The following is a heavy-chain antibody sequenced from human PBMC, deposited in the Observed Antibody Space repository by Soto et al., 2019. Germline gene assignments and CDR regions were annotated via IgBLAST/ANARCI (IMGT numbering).Heavy chain of an antibody. CDR1: GYSFTIYW. D-gene: IGHD2-2*01. CDR2: IYPGDSDT. CDR3: ARLPIVXVPAANTYYYYYYGMDV. J-gene: IGHJ6*02. V-gene: IGHV5-51*01. Sequence: PGESLKISCKGSGYSFTIYWIGWVRQMPGKGLEWMGIIYPGDSDTRYSPSFQGQVTISADKSISTAYLQWSSLKASDTAMYYCARLPIVXVPAANTYYYYYYGMDVWGQGTTVTVSS.